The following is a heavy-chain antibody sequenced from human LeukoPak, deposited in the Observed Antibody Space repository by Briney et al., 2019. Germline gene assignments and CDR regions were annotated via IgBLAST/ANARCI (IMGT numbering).Heavy chain of an antibody. CDR2: ITGSGGST. Sequence: GGSLRLSCAASGFTFSSYAMSWVRQAPGKGLEWVSVITGSGGSTYYADSVKGRFTISRDNSKNTLYLPMNSLRAEDTAVYYCAKEYCSSTSCPVDYWGQGTLVTVSS. J-gene: IGHJ4*02. D-gene: IGHD2-2*01. CDR3: AKEYCSSTSCPVDY. CDR1: GFTFSSYA. V-gene: IGHV3-23*01.